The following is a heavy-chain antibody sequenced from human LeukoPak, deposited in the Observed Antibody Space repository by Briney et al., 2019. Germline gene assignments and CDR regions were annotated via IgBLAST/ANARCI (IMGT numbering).Heavy chain of an antibody. D-gene: IGHD6-19*01. Sequence: PGGSLRLSCAASGLTFSSHGMHWVRQAPGQGLEWVAVISYDGSNKYYADSVKGRFTISRDNSKNKLYLQMNSLRAEDTAVYYCAKDQGIEVAGTVDYYFDYWGQGTLVTVSS. J-gene: IGHJ4*02. CDR1: GLTFSSHG. CDR2: ISYDGSNK. CDR3: AKDQGIEVAGTVDYYFDY. V-gene: IGHV3-30*18.